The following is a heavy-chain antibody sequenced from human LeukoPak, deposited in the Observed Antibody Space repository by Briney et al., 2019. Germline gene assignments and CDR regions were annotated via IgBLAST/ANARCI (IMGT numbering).Heavy chain of an antibody. J-gene: IGHJ4*02. Sequence: PGRSLRLSCAASGFTFVDYAMHWVRQAPGKGLEWVSGISWNSGSIGYADSVKGRFTISRDNAKNSLYLQMNSLRAEDTALYYCAKDGAFRGYSGQGYFDYWGQGTLVTVSS. CDR3: AKDGAFRGYSGQGYFDY. V-gene: IGHV3-9*01. CDR2: ISWNSGSI. CDR1: GFTFVDYA. D-gene: IGHD5-12*01.